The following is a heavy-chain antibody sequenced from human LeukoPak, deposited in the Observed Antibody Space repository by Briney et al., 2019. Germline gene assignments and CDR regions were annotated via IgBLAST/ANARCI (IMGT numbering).Heavy chain of an antibody. CDR1: GFTFSSFS. V-gene: IGHV3-48*01. J-gene: IGHJ4*02. D-gene: IGHD3-3*01. Sequence: GGSLRLSCAASGFTFSSFSMNWVRQAPGKGLEWVSYISSSSIIYYADSVKGRFTISRDNAKNSLYLQMNSLRAEDTAVYYCARDYDFWSGYYTGIFDYWGQGTLVTVSS. CDR2: ISSSSII. CDR3: ARDYDFWSGYYTGIFDY.